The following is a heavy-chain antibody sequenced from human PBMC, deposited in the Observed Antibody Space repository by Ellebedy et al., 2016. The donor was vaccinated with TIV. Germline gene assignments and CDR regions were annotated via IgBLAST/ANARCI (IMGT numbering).Heavy chain of an antibody. Sequence: SETLSLXCTVSGGSISSSSYYWGWIRQPPGKGLEWIGSIYYSGSTYYNLSLKSRVTISVDTSKNQFSLKLSSVTAADTAVYYCARYPRIEAIGSPGFDLWGQGTLVTVSS. D-gene: IGHD6-13*01. J-gene: IGHJ5*02. CDR2: IYYSGST. CDR1: GGSISSSSYY. V-gene: IGHV4-39*07. CDR3: ARYPRIEAIGSPGFDL.